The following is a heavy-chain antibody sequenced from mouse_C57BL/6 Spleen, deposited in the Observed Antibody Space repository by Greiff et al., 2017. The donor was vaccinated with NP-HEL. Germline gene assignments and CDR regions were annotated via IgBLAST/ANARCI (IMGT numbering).Heavy chain of an antibody. J-gene: IGHJ2*01. CDR3: AREGGG. V-gene: IGHV1-69*01. CDR1: GYTFTSYW. Sequence: QVQLQQPGAELVMPGASVKLSCKASGYTFTSYWMHWVKQRPGQGLEWIGEIDPSDSYTNYNQKFKGKSTLTVDKSSSTAYMQLSSLTSWASEVYYCAREGGGWGQGTTLTVSS. CDR2: IDPSDSYT.